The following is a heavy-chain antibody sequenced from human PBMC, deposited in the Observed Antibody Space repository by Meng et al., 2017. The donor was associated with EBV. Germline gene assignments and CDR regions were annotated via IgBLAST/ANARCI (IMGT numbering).Heavy chain of an antibody. V-gene: IGHV1-46*01. CDR1: GYTFTGYY. D-gene: IGHD3-16*01. CDR3: ARDLRSLFDY. J-gene: IGHJ4*02. Sequence: QVQLVQSGAEVKKPGASAKVSCKASGYTFTGYYMHWVRQAPGQGLEWMGIINPSGGSTSYAQKFQGRVTMTRDTSTSTVYMELSSLRSEDTAVYYCARDLRSLFDYWGQGTLVTVSS. CDR2: INPSGGST.